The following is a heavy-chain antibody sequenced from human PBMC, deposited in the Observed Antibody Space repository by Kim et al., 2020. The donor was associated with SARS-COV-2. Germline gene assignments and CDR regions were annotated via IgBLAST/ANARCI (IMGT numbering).Heavy chain of an antibody. V-gene: IGHV3-48*02. CDR1: GFTFSSYS. CDR2: ISSSSSTI. D-gene: IGHD1-26*01. Sequence: GGSLRLSCAASGFTFSSYSMNWVRQAPGKGLEWVSYISSSSSTIYYADSVKGRFTISRDNAKNSLYLQMNSLRDEDTAVYYCARVGTAYSGSYPALDYWGQGTLVTVSS. CDR3: ARVGTAYSGSYPALDY. J-gene: IGHJ4*02.